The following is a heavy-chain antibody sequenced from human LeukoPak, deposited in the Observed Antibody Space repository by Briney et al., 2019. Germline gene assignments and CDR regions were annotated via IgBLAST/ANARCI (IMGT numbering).Heavy chain of an antibody. Sequence: SVKVSCKPSGYTFTSYGISWVRQAPGQGLEWMGGIIPIFGTANYAQKFQGRVTITADKSTSTAYMELSSLRSEDTAVYYCAREDQQQLVLAVGWFDPWGQGTLVTVSS. CDR1: GYTFTSYG. J-gene: IGHJ5*02. CDR2: IIPIFGTA. D-gene: IGHD6-13*01. V-gene: IGHV1-69*06. CDR3: AREDQQQLVLAVGWFDP.